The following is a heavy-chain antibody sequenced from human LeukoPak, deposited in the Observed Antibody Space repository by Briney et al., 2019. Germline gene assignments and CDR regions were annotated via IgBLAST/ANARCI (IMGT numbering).Heavy chain of an antibody. J-gene: IGHJ4*02. CDR3: VKATGSYFFDY. CDR2: ISSSSSTI. D-gene: IGHD1-26*01. Sequence: GGSLRLSCAASGFTFSSYSMNWVRQAPGKGLEWVSYISSSSSTIYYADSVEGRFTISRDNAKNSLYLQMNSLRAEDTAVYYCVKATGSYFFDYWGQGTLVTVSS. CDR1: GFTFSSYS. V-gene: IGHV3-48*01.